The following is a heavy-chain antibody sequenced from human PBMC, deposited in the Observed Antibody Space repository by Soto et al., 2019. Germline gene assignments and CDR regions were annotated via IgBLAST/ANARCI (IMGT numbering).Heavy chain of an antibody. J-gene: IGHJ4*02. CDR2: ISASGATT. CDR3: ISHSPEDMKRT. Sequence: EVQLLESGGNLVQPGGSLRLSCAASGFSFSTYALTWVRQAPGKGLEWVSGISASGATTYYADSVKGRFTISRDNSKNTTFLQMKSLNTEDTAVYYCISHSPEDMKRTWGQGTLVTVSS. V-gene: IGHV3-23*01. CDR1: GFSFSTYA. D-gene: IGHD2-15*01.